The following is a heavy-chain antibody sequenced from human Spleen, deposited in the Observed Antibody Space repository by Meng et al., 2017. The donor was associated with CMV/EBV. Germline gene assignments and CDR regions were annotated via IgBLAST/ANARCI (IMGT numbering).Heavy chain of an antibody. V-gene: IGHV1-2*02. CDR3: ASGCSNTTCYTSFDY. D-gene: IGHD2-2*02. Sequence: ASVKVSCKTSGYTFTGYYVHWVRQAPGQGLEWMGWINPNSGGTKYVQKFQGRVTMTRDTSISTSYMELTRLKSDDTAVYYCASGCSNTTCYTSFDYWGKGTLVTVSS. CDR1: GYTFTGYY. J-gene: IGHJ4*02. CDR2: INPNSGGT.